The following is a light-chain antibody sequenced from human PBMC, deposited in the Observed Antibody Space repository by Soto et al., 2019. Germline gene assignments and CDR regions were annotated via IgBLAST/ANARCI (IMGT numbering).Light chain of an antibody. V-gene: IGKV3-15*01. Sequence: EIVMTQSPATLSVSPGEGATLSCTASQSISNNLAWYQHKSGQAPRLLIHGASTRATGIPARFGGSGSGTQFTLTISSLQSEDFAAYYCQQYNNWPPTFGQGTTVEIK. CDR1: QSISNN. CDR2: GAS. J-gene: IGKJ1*01. CDR3: QQYNNWPPT.